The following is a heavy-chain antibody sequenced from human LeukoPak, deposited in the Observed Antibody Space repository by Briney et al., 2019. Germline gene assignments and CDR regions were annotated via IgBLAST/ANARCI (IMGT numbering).Heavy chain of an antibody. CDR3: AKADSIRPYYYYYMDV. J-gene: IGHJ6*03. D-gene: IGHD3-16*01. CDR1: GFTLSSYD. V-gene: IGHV3-23*01. CDR2: ISGSGGST. Sequence: GGSLRLSCAASGFTLSSYDMSWVRQAPGKGLEGVSDISGSGGSTYYADSVKGRFTISRDNSKNTLYLQMNSLRAEDTAVYYCAKADSIRPYYYYYMDVWGKGTTVTVSS.